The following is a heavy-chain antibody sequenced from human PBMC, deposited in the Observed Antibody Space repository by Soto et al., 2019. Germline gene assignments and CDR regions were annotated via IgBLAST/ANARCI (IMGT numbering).Heavy chain of an antibody. CDR3: ARAPPPYYDILTGYLDY. D-gene: IGHD3-9*01. Sequence: QVQLVQSGAEVKKPGSSVKVSCKASGGTVSSYAIIWVRQAPGQGLEWMGGIIPICGTTNYAQKFQGRVTITADESTSTAYMELSSLRSDDTAVYYCARAPPPYYDILTGYLDYWGQGTLVTVSS. CDR2: IIPICGTT. CDR1: GGTVSSYA. V-gene: IGHV1-69*01. J-gene: IGHJ4*02.